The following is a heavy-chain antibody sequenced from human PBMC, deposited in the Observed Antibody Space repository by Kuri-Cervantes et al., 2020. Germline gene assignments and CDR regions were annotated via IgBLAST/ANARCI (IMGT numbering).Heavy chain of an antibody. CDR2: ISSSSSYI. CDR3: ARDGDITGTIYYYMDV. J-gene: IGHJ6*03. V-gene: IGHV3-21*01. CDR1: GFTFSSYS. Sequence: GESLKISCAASGFTFSSYSMNWVRQAPGKGLEWVSSISSSSSYIYYADSVKGRFTISRDNSKNTLYLQMNSLRAEDTAVYYCARDGDITGTIYYYMDVWGKGTTVTVSS. D-gene: IGHD1-20*01.